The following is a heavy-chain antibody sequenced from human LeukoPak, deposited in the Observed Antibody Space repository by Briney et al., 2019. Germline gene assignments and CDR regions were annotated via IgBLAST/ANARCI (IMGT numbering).Heavy chain of an antibody. CDR1: GFTFSSYA. J-gene: IGHJ4*02. D-gene: IGHD3-22*01. V-gene: IGHV3-30-3*01. Sequence: GGSLRLPCAASGFTFSSYAMHWVRQAPGKGLEWVAVISYDGSNKYYADSVKGRFTISRDNSKNTLYLQMNSLRAEDTAVYYCARPAIVVVITERLDYWGQGTLVTVSS. CDR3: ARPAIVVVITERLDY. CDR2: ISYDGSNK.